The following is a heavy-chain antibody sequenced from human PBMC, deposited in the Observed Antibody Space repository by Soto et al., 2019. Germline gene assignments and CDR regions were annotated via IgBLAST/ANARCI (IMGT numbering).Heavy chain of an antibody. Sequence: SETLSLTCTVSGGSISSNGFYWGWIRQPPGKGLEWIGSFYYSGSTYYNPSLKSRVTTSVATSKNQFSPRLSSVTAADTAVYYCVRGGYYDNSGYFYWGQGVLVTVSS. D-gene: IGHD3-22*01. V-gene: IGHV4-39*01. J-gene: IGHJ4*02. CDR1: GGSISSNGFY. CDR3: VRGGYYDNSGYFY. CDR2: FYYSGST.